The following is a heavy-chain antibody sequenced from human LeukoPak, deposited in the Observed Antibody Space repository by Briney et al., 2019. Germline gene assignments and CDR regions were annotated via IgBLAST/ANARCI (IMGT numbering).Heavy chain of an antibody. CDR3: ARVPRTNYYDSSGYLPTAFDV. J-gene: IGHJ3*01. D-gene: IGHD3-22*01. V-gene: IGHV4-31*03. CDR1: GGSISSGGYY. CDR2: IYYSGSS. Sequence: TLSLTCTVSGGSISSGGYYWSWIRQHPGEGLEWIGYIYYSGSSYYNPSLKSRVTISLDMSKNQFSLKLSSVTAADTAVFYCARVPRTNYYDSSGYLPTAFDVWGQGTMVTVSS.